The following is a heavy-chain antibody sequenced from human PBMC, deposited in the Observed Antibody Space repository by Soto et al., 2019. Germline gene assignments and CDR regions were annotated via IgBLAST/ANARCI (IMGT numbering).Heavy chain of an antibody. Sequence: PGGSLRLSCAWSGFTFGTYTLNWVRQAPGHGLEWVASINGRSNYLYYSDSVKGRFTISRDNAKNSLYLQMNRLRAEDTAIYYCAREDGKVGGSSAFDFWGLGSLVTVSS. CDR3: AREDGKVGGSSAFDF. J-gene: IGHJ4*02. CDR1: GFTFGTYT. CDR2: INGRSNYL. V-gene: IGHV3-21*01. D-gene: IGHD1-26*01.